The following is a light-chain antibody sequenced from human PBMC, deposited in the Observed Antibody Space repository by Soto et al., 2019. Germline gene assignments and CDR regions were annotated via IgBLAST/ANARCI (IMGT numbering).Light chain of an antibody. CDR3: QQYNPYSPWT. CDR2: KAS. Sequence: DIQMTQSPSSLSASVGDRGTSTCRASQSITGWLAWFQQKPGKAPKLLISKASRLESGVPSRFSGSGSGTEFTLPISGLQPDDFATYYCQQYNPYSPWTFGQGTKVDIK. V-gene: IGKV1-5*03. CDR1: QSITGW. J-gene: IGKJ1*01.